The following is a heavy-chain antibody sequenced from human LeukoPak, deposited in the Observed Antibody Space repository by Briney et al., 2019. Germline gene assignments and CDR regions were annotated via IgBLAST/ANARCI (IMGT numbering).Heavy chain of an antibody. Sequence: GGSLRLSCAASGFTFSSYAMHWVRQAPGKGLEWVAVISYDGSNKYYADSVKGRFTISRDNSKNTLYLQMNSPRAEDTAVYYCAREITASSDYWGQGTLVTVSS. J-gene: IGHJ4*02. CDR1: GFTFSSYA. CDR2: ISYDGSNK. CDR3: AREITASSDY. D-gene: IGHD2-21*01. V-gene: IGHV3-30-3*01.